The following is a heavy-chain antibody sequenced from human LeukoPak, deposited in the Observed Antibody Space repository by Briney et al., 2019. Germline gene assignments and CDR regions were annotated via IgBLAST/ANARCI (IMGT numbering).Heavy chain of an antibody. CDR2: ISGSGGAT. Sequence: GESLRLSCAASGVTFTSYARNWVRQAPGKGLEWVGAISGSGGATYYADSVKGRFTISRDNSGNTVFLEMDGLRADDTAVYFCARTRPAGYAYGFELQHWGQGTLVTVSS. D-gene: IGHD5-12*01. CDR1: GVTFTSYA. CDR3: ARTRPAGYAYGFELQH. J-gene: IGHJ1*01. V-gene: IGHV3-23*01.